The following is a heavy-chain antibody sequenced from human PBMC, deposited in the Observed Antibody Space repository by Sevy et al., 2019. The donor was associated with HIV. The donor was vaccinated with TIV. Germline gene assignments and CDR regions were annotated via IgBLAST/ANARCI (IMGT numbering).Heavy chain of an antibody. V-gene: IGHV1-18*01. Sequence: ASVKVSCKASGYTFTSYGISWVRQAPGQGLEWMGWISAYNGNTNYAQKLQGRVTMTTDTSTSTAYMELMRLRSDDTAVYYCARCVRIAAAGYFDYWGQGTLVTVSS. D-gene: IGHD6-13*01. J-gene: IGHJ4*02. CDR1: GYTFTSYG. CDR3: ARCVRIAAAGYFDY. CDR2: ISAYNGNT.